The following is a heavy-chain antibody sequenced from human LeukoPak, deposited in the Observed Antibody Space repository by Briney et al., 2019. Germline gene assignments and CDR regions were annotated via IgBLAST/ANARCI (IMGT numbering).Heavy chain of an antibody. D-gene: IGHD6-19*01. CDR1: GGSISSSSYY. CDR3: ARLGAVAAIEYYFDY. V-gene: IGHV4-39*01. J-gene: IGHJ4*02. Sequence: SETLSLTCTVSGGSISSSSYYWGWIRQPPGKGLEWIGGIYYSGSTYYNPSLKSRVTISVDTSKNQFSLKLSSVTAADTAVYYCARLGAVAAIEYYFDYWGQGTLVTVSS. CDR2: IYYSGST.